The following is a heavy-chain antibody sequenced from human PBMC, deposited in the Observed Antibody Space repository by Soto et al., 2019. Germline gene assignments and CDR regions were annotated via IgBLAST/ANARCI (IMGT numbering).Heavy chain of an antibody. Sequence: EVQLVESGGGLVQPGESLRLSCAASGFTFSNYWMHWVRQAPGMGLVWVSRISPDGSETVYADFVRCRFTISRDNAKHTLSLQMKSLRAEDTALYYCVRGSISWNGIDYWGQGALVTVSS. CDR2: ISPDGSET. V-gene: IGHV3-74*01. J-gene: IGHJ4*02. CDR1: GFTFSNYW. CDR3: VRGSISWNGIDY. D-gene: IGHD6-13*01.